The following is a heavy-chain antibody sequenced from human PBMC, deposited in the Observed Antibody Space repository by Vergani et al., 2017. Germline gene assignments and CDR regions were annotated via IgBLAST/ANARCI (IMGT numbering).Heavy chain of an antibody. CDR3: ARVGSVVS. V-gene: IGHV4-59*01. J-gene: IGHJ6*02. CDR1: GGSISSYY. D-gene: IGHD2-8*02. CDR2: IYYSGST. Sequence: QVQLQESGPGLVKPSETLSLTCTVSGGSISSYYWSWIRQPPGKGLEWIGYIYYSGSTNYNPSLKSRVTISVDTSKNQFSLKLSSVTAADTAVYYCARVGSVVSWGQGTTVTVSS.